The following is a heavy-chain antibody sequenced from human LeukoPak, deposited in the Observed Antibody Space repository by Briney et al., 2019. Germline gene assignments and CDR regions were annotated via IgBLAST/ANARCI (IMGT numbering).Heavy chain of an antibody. V-gene: IGHV3-23*01. CDR3: AKVLRYFDWHPFDY. Sequence: PGGSLRLSCAASGFMFSSSWMAWVRQAPGKGLEWVSAISGSGGSTYYADSVKGRFTISRDNSKNTLYLQMNSLRAEDTAVYYCAKVLRYFDWHPFDYWGQGTLVTVSS. CDR1: GFMFSSSW. J-gene: IGHJ4*02. D-gene: IGHD3-9*01. CDR2: ISGSGGST.